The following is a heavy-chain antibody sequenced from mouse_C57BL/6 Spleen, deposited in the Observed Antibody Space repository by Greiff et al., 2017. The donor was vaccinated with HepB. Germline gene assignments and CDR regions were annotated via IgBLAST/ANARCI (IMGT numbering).Heavy chain of an antibody. D-gene: IGHD1-2*01. Sequence: DVQLVESGGGLVKPGGSLKLSCAASGFTFSSYTMSWVRQTPEKRLEWVATISGGGGNTYYPDSVKGRFTISRDNAKNTLYLQMSSLRSEDTALYYCARQSITTAYDYAMDYWGQGTSVTVSS. J-gene: IGHJ4*01. CDR3: ARQSITTAYDYAMDY. V-gene: IGHV5-9*01. CDR2: ISGGGGNT. CDR1: GFTFSSYT.